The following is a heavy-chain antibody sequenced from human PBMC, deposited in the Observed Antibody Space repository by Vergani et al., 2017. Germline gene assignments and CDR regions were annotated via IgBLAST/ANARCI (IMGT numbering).Heavy chain of an antibody. J-gene: IGHJ6*02. CDR3: ARDRRYCSGGSCYSTYYYYGMDV. D-gene: IGHD2-15*01. CDR2: IHYSENT. CDR1: FDSIRNLY. V-gene: IGHV4-59*11. Sequence: QVQLQESGPGLVKSSETLSLTCSVSFDSIRNLYCNWIRQPPGKGLEWIGSIHYSENTNYNPSLKTRVTISVDTSKNQFSLTLTSVTAADTAVYYCARDRRYCSGGSCYSTYYYYGMDVWGQGTTVTVSS.